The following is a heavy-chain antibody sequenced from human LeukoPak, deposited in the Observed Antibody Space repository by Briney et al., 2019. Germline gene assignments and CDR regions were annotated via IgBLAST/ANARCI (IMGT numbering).Heavy chain of an antibody. J-gene: IGHJ4*02. CDR3: AKGGSSGWFDYFDY. Sequence: GGSLRLSCAASGFTFSSYGIHWVRQAPGRGLEWVAVISSDGSNKYYADSVKGRFAISRDNSKNTLYLQMNSLRAEDTAVYYCAKGGSSGWFDYFDYWGQGTLVTVSS. CDR2: ISSDGSNK. V-gene: IGHV3-30*18. CDR1: GFTFSSYG. D-gene: IGHD6-19*01.